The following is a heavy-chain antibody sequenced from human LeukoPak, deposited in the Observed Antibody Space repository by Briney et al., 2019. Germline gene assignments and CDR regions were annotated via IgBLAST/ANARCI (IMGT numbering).Heavy chain of an antibody. J-gene: IGHJ4*02. D-gene: IGHD6-19*01. CDR3: ARDGLTSWAGTRPWDPH. V-gene: IGHV4-39*07. CDR2: IYYSGST. CDR1: GGSISSSSYY. Sequence: SETLSLTCTVSGGSISSSSYYWGWIRQPPGKGLEWIGSIYYSGSTYYNPSLKSRVTISVDTSKNQFSLKLSSVTAADTAVYYCARDGLTSWAGTRPWDPHWGQGTLVTVSS.